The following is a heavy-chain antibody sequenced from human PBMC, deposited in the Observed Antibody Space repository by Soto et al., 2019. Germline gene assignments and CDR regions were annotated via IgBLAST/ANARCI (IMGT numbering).Heavy chain of an antibody. V-gene: IGHV1-69*13. CDR3: ARDSSGGYCSSTSCYGLDY. CDR1: GGTFSSYA. CDR2: IIPIFGTA. D-gene: IGHD2-2*01. J-gene: IGHJ4*02. Sequence: ASVKVSCKASGGTFSSYAISWVRQAPGQGLEWMGGIIPIFGTANYAQKFQGRVTITADESTSTAYMELSSLRSEDTAVYYCARDSSGGYCSSTSCYGLDYWGQGTPVTVSS.